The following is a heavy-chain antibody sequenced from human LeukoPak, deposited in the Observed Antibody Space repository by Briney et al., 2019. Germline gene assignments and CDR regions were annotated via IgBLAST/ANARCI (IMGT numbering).Heavy chain of an antibody. J-gene: IGHJ4*02. Sequence: ASVKVSCKASGYTFTSYYIHWVRQAPRQGLEGMGMINPSGGSTNYAQKFQGRVTMTRDTSTSTVYMELSSLRSEDTAVYYCARDYLKVVVAPTTPSAGHMDFWGQGTLVTVSS. CDR2: INPSGGST. D-gene: IGHD2-15*01. CDR1: GYTFTSYY. CDR3: ARDYLKVVVAPTTPSAGHMDF. V-gene: IGHV1-46*01.